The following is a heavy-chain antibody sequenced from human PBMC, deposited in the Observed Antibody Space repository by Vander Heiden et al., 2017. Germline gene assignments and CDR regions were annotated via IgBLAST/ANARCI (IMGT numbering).Heavy chain of an antibody. D-gene: IGHD1-26*01. J-gene: IGHJ5*02. Sequence: EVQLVESGGGVVQPGGSVRLSCVVSGSTFSNYWMLLGRLVPGKGLEWVANMKYDGRAQKEVDPVKGRFTISRDNAKNSVYLQMNRLRAEDTAVYYGARRVGWGRFDLWGQGTLVTVSA. CDR2: MKYDGRAQ. CDR1: GSTFSNYW. CDR3: ARRVGWGRFDL. V-gene: IGHV3-7*01.